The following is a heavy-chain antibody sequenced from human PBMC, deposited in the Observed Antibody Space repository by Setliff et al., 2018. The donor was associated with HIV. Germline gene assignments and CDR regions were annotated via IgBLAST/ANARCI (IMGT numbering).Heavy chain of an antibody. J-gene: IGHJ5*02. V-gene: IGHV3-48*03. CDR2: ISSSGSTI. CDR1: GFTFISYE. CDR3: TRERDTISGVVKGFDP. Sequence: GGSLRLSCAASGFTFISYEMSWIRQAPGKGLEWVLYISSSGSTIYYADSVKGRFTISRDNAKNSLYLQMNSLRAEDTAVYYCTRERDTISGVVKGFDPWGQGTLVTVSS. D-gene: IGHD3-3*01.